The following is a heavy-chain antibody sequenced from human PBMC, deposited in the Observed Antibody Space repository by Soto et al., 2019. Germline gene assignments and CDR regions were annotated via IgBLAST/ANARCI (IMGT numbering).Heavy chain of an antibody. D-gene: IGHD3-10*01. Sequence: GGSLRLSCAASGFTFRSYAMSWVRQAPGKGLEWVSSISSSGINTYYADSVQGRFTISVDTSKNQFSLKLSSVTAADTAVYFCARRHGLDIDPYYWGQGILVPVPS. CDR3: ARRHGLDIDPYY. V-gene: IGHV3-23*01. CDR1: GFTFRSYA. CDR2: ISSSGINT. J-gene: IGHJ4*02.